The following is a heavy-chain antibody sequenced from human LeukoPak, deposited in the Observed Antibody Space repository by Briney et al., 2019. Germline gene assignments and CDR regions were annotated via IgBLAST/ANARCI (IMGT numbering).Heavy chain of an antibody. D-gene: IGHD3-10*01. CDR2: MNPNSGNT. CDR3: ARGAMVRGWFDP. Sequence: GASVKVSCKASGYTFTSYDINWVRQATGQGLEWMGWMNPNSGNTGYAQKFQGRVTITRNTSISTAYMELSSLRSEDTAVYYCARGAMVRGWFDPWGQGTLVTVSS. J-gene: IGHJ5*02. CDR1: GYTFTSYD. V-gene: IGHV1-8*03.